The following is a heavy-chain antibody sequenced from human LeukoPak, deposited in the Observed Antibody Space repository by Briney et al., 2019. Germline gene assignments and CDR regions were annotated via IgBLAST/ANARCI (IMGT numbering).Heavy chain of an antibody. CDR2: IYYSGST. CDR1: GGSISSYY. CDR3: ARLPHPFDSY. J-gene: IGHJ4*02. Sequence: SETLSLTCTVSGGSISSYYWSWIRQPPGKGLEWIGYIYYSGSTNYNPSLKSRVTISVDTSKNQFSLKLSSVTAADTAVYYCARLPHPFDSYWGQGTLVTVSS. V-gene: IGHV4-59*01. D-gene: IGHD2-21*01.